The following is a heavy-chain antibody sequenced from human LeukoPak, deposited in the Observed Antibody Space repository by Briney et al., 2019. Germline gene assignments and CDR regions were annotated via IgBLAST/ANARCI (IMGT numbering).Heavy chain of an antibody. CDR2: INPNSGGT. Sequence: ASVKVSCKASGYIFTDYYMHWVRQAPGQELGWMGRINPNSGGTNYAQKFQGRVTMTRDTSISTAYTELSSLRSEDTATYYCARDSSLLSGYGDWGQGTLVTVSS. J-gene: IGHJ4*02. D-gene: IGHD5-12*01. V-gene: IGHV1/OR15-1*02. CDR3: ARDSSLLSGYGD. CDR1: GYIFTDYY.